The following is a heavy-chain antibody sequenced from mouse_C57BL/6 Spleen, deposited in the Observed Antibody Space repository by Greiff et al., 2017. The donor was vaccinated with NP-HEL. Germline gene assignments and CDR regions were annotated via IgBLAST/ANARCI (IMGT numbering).Heavy chain of an antibody. CDR3: AREGGLLRVVDY. Sequence: EVQLVESEGGLVQPGSSMNLSCTASGFTFSDYYMPWVRQVPEQGLEWIATINYDGSSTSYLDSLKCRLILSRDNSTSILYLQLSSLKSEDTATYDCAREGGLLRVVDYWGQGTTVTVSS. J-gene: IGHJ2*01. D-gene: IGHD2-3*01. CDR2: INYDGSST. V-gene: IGHV5-16*01. CDR1: GFTFSDYY.